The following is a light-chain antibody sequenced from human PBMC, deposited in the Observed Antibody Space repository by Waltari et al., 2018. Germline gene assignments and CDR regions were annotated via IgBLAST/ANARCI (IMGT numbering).Light chain of an antibody. Sequence: QSALTQPASVSGSPGQSITISCAGTSSDVGNSNHVSGYQQHPGTAPKLSIYEVSERPSGVSNRFSGSKSGNTASLTISGLQPEDEADYYCYSYARTITFVFGGGTKLTVL. V-gene: IGLV2-23*02. CDR2: EVS. CDR1: SSDVGNSNH. J-gene: IGLJ3*02. CDR3: YSYARTITFV.